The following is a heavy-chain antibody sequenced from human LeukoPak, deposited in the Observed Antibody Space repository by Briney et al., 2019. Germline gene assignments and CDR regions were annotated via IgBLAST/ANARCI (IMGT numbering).Heavy chain of an antibody. CDR3: ARIRAPARPDY. J-gene: IGHJ4*02. V-gene: IGHV3-48*04. Sequence: GGSLRLSCAASGFTFSSYSMNWVRQAPGKGLEWVSYISRSSSTIYYADSVKGRFTISRDNAKNSLYLQMNSLRAEDTAVYYCARIRAPARPDYWGQGTLVTVSS. D-gene: IGHD6-6*01. CDR2: ISRSSSTI. CDR1: GFTFSSYS.